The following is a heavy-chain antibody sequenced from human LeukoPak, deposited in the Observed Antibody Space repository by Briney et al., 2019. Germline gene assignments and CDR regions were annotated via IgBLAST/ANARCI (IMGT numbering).Heavy chain of an antibody. Sequence: GGSLRLSCAASGFTFSSYSMNWVRQAPGKGLEWVSYISSSSSTIHYADSVKGRFTISRDNAKNSLYLQMNSLRAEDTAVYYCASVVVVVAATDYWGQGTLVTVSS. V-gene: IGHV3-48*01. CDR3: ASVVVVVAATDY. CDR2: ISSSSSTI. CDR1: GFTFSSYS. D-gene: IGHD2-15*01. J-gene: IGHJ4*02.